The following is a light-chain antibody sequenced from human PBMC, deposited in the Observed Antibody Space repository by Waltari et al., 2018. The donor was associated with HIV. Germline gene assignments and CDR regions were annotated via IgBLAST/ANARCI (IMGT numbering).Light chain of an antibody. V-gene: IGKV3-20*01. Sequence: EIVLTQSPDTLSLSPRDGVTLSFRASQSVTNNYLAWYQQKPGQAPRLLIYGVSNRATGIPDRFSGGGSGTDFSLTISGLEPEDFAVYYCQQFSDSPLTFGGGTKVEIK. CDR3: QQFSDSPLT. CDR1: QSVTNNY. CDR2: GVS. J-gene: IGKJ4*01.